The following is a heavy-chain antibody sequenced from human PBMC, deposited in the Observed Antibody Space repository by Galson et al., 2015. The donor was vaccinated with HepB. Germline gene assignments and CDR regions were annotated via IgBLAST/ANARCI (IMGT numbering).Heavy chain of an antibody. Sequence: SVKVSCKASGGTFSSYAISWVRQAPGQGLEWMGRIIPILGIANYAQKFQGRVTITADKSTSTAYMELSSLRSEDTAVYYCARDLIEGFYYDSSGSDAFDIWGQGTMVTVSS. J-gene: IGHJ3*02. CDR3: ARDLIEGFYYDSSGSDAFDI. D-gene: IGHD3-22*01. CDR2: IIPILGIA. V-gene: IGHV1-69*04. CDR1: GGTFSSYA.